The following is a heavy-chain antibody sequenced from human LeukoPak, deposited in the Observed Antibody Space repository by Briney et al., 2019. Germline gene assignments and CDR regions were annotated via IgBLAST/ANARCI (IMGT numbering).Heavy chain of an antibody. CDR1: GFTVSSNY. CDR3: ARVVGATHFDY. V-gene: IGHV3-66*01. D-gene: IGHD1-26*01. CDR2: ICSGGRK. Sequence: GRSLTLSCAASGFTVSSNYMSWVRQAPGKGLEWVSVICSGGRKSSADSVKGKFTISSDNPKNTLYLQMNRLRAEDTAVYYCARVVGATHFDYWGQGPLVTVSS. J-gene: IGHJ4*02.